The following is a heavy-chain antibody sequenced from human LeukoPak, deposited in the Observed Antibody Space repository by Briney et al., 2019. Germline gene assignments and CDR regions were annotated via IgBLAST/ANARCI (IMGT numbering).Heavy chain of an antibody. V-gene: IGHV1-2*02. J-gene: IGHJ5*02. D-gene: IGHD2-2*01. Sequence: ASVKVSCKASGYTFTGYYMHWVRQAPGQGVEWMGWINPNSGGTNYAQKFQGRVTMTRDTSISTAYMELSRLRSDDTAVYYCARDFLPRIVVVPAAMNNWFDPWGQGTLVTVSS. CDR3: ARDFLPRIVVVPAAMNNWFDP. CDR2: INPNSGGT. CDR1: GYTFTGYY.